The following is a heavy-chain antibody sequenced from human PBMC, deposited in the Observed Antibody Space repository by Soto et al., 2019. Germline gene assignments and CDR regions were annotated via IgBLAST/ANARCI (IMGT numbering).Heavy chain of an antibody. CDR3: ARYQLLIPTYYFDY. J-gene: IGHJ4*02. CDR2: IYYSGST. V-gene: IGHV4-31*03. CDR1: GGSISSGGYY. Sequence: SETLSLTCTVSGGSISSGGYYWSWIRQHPGKGLEWIGYIYYSGSTYYNPSLKSRVTISVDTSKNQFSLKLSSVTAADTAVYYCARYQLLIPTYYFDYWGQGTLVTVSS. D-gene: IGHD2-2*01.